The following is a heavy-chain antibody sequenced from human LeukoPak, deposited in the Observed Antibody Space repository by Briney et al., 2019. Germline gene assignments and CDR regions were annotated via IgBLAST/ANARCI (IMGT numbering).Heavy chain of an antibody. CDR1: GGSISSYY. CDR2: IYYSGST. Sequence: SETLSLTCTVSGGSISSYYWSWIRQPPGKGLEWIGYIYYSGSTNYNPSLKSRVTISVDTSKNQFSLKPSSVTAADTAVYYCAGTSNWFDPWGQGTLVTASS. V-gene: IGHV4-59*08. J-gene: IGHJ5*02. CDR3: AGTSNWFDP.